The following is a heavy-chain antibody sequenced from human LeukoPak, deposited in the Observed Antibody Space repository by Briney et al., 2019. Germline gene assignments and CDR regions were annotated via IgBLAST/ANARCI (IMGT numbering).Heavy chain of an antibody. D-gene: IGHD6-19*01. Sequence: SETLSLTCTVSGYSISSSYYWGWIRQPPGKGLEWIGSIYYSGSTYYNPSLKSRVTISVDTSKNQFSLKLSSVTAADTAVYYCARETSLTGYASGLGFNYWGQGILVTVSS. V-gene: IGHV4-38-2*02. CDR1: GYSISSSYY. CDR3: ARETSLTGYASGLGFNY. CDR2: IYYSGST. J-gene: IGHJ4*02.